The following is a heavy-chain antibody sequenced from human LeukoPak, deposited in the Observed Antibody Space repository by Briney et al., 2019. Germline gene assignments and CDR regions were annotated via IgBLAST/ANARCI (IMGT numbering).Heavy chain of an antibody. CDR2: IYHSGST. D-gene: IGHD5-18*01. CDR1: GGSISSGGYY. V-gene: IGHV4-31*02. CDR3: ARDTAMVNAHYFDY. J-gene: IGHJ4*02. Sequence: SETLSLTCTVSGGSISSGGYYWSWIRQHPGKGLEWIGYIYHSGSTYYNPSLKSRVTISVDTSKNQFSLKLSSVTAADTAVYYCARDTAMVNAHYFDYWGQGTLVTVPS.